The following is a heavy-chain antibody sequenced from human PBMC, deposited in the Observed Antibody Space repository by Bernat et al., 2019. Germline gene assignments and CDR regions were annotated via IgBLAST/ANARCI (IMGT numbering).Heavy chain of an antibody. CDR2: IYYSVST. J-gene: IGHJ3*01. CDR3: ARIKRVWVGQFVDFDL. D-gene: IGHD6-6*01. Sequence: QVQLQESGPGLVKPSQTLSLTCTVSGGSISSYYWSWIRQPPGKGLELIWYIYYSVSTNYNPSLKSRVTISVDTSKNQFSLKLSSVTAADSAVYYCARIKRVWVGQFVDFDLWGRGTMVTVSS. V-gene: IGHV4-59*01. CDR1: GGSISSYY.